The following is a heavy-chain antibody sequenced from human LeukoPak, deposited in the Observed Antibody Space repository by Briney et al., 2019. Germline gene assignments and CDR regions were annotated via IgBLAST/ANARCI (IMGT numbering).Heavy chain of an antibody. D-gene: IGHD1-26*01. CDR2: IIWNSGSI. CDR1: GFTFDDYA. Sequence: HSGGSLRLSCAASGFTFDDYALHWVRQAPGKGLVWVSGIIWNSGSIDYADSVKGRFTISRDNSKNTLNLQMNSLRVEDTAVYYCAKGASGSYHTPYDYWGQGSLVTVSS. J-gene: IGHJ4*02. V-gene: IGHV3-9*01. CDR3: AKGASGSYHTPYDY.